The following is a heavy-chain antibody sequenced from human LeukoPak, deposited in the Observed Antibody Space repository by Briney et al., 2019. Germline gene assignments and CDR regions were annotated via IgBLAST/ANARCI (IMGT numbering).Heavy chain of an antibody. D-gene: IGHD3-22*01. CDR1: GFTFSSYA. J-gene: IGHJ4*02. CDR3: AKSVDYYDSSVFFPGFDY. V-gene: IGHV3-23*01. CDR2: ISGSGGST. Sequence: PGGSLRLSCAASGFTFSSYAMSWVRQAPGKGLEWVSGISGSGGSTYYADSVKGRFTISRDNSKNTLDLQMDSLRAEDTALYYCAKSVDYYDSSVFFPGFDYWGQGTLVTASS.